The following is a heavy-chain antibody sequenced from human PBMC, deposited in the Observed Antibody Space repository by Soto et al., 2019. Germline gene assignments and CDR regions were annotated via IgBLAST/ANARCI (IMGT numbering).Heavy chain of an antibody. CDR2: ISAYNGNT. CDR3: ARDVGYSSTGDY. D-gene: IGHD2-2*03. J-gene: IGHJ4*02. Sequence: QVQLVQSGAAVRKPGASVKVSCKASGYTFSSYGISWVRQAPGQGLEWMGWISAYNGNTNYAQKLQGRVTMTTDTSTSTAYRELRSLRSDDTAVYYCARDVGYSSTGDYWGQGTLVTVSS. CDR1: GYTFSSYG. V-gene: IGHV1-18*01.